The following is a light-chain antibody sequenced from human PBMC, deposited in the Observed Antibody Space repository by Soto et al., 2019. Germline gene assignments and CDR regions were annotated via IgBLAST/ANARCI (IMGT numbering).Light chain of an antibody. CDR3: SSYTYTSTRVI. CDR1: SSDVGAHNY. CDR2: DVS. J-gene: IGLJ2*01. Sequence: QSALTQPASVSGSPGQSIAISCTGTSSDVGAHNYVSWYQQHPGKAPKLIIYDVSNRPSGVSRRFSGFKSGNTASLTISGLQAEDEAEHYCSSYTYTSTRVIFGGGTKLTVL. V-gene: IGLV2-14*03.